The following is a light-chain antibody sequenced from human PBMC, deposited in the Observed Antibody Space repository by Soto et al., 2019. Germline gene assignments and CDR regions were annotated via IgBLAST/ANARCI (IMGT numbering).Light chain of an antibody. V-gene: IGKV3-20*01. J-gene: IGKJ2*01. CDR1: QSVPSNY. CDR3: QQYGSSPRT. CDR2: QAS. Sequence: EIVLTQSPGTLSLSPGDRATLSCRTSQSVPSNYLAWYQQNPGQAPRLLMYQASNRAGGIPDRFSGSGSGTDFTLTISRLEPEEFAVYYCQQYGSSPRTFGQGTKVEIK.